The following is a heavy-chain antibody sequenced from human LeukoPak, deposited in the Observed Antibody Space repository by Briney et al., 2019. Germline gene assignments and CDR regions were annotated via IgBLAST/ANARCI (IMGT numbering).Heavy chain of an antibody. D-gene: IGHD4-11*01. V-gene: IGHV4-61*08. CDR1: GGSINSGGYY. CDR3: ARQLYSNYNYFDY. Sequence: SETLSLTCTVSGGSINSGGYYWSWIRQPPGKGLEWIGYTHYSGSTNYNPSLKSRVTISGDTSENRFSLRLSSVTAADTAVYYCARQLYSNYNYFDYWGQGALVTVSS. CDR2: THYSGST. J-gene: IGHJ4*02.